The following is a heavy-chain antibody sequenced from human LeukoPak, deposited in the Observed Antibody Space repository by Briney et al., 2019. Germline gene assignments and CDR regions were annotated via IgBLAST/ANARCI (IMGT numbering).Heavy chain of an antibody. D-gene: IGHD3-16*01. Sequence: ASVKVSCKASGYTFTSYYMHWVRQAPGQGLEWMGIINPSGGSTSYAQKFQGRVTMTRDTSTSTVYMELSRLRSDDTAVYYCARGKASLYALPGTYYYYYMDVWGKGTTVTVSS. CDR1: GYTFTSYY. CDR3: ARGKASLYALPGTYYYYYMDV. V-gene: IGHV1-46*01. J-gene: IGHJ6*03. CDR2: INPSGGST.